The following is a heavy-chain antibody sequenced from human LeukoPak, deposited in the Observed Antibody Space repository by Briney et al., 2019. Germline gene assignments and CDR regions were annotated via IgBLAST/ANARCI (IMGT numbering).Heavy chain of an antibody. J-gene: IGHJ5*02. CDR3: AKDTGYYDSSVSDNWFDP. D-gene: IGHD3-22*01. CDR2: ISGSGGDT. Sequence: GGSLRLSCAASGFTFSNFPMTWVRRAPGKGLESFSSISGSGGDTYYTDSVKGRFTISRDNSKNTLYLQMNSLRAEDTAVYYCAKDTGYYDSSVSDNWFDPWGQGTLVTVSS. CDR1: GFTFSNFP. V-gene: IGHV3-23*01.